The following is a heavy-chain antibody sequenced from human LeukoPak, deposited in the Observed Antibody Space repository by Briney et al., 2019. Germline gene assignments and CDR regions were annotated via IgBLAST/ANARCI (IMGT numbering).Heavy chain of an antibody. J-gene: IGHJ4*02. V-gene: IGHV4-39*01. CDR1: GGSISSSNYY. D-gene: IGHD2-15*01. Sequence: PSETPSLTCTVSGGSISSSNYYWDWVRQPPGKGLEWIGSIYYSGNTYYNPSLKSRVTISVDTSKNQFSLKLNSVTAADTAVYYCARRGYCSGGSCYVSYWGQGTLVTVSS. CDR3: ARRGYCSGGSCYVSY. CDR2: IYYSGNT.